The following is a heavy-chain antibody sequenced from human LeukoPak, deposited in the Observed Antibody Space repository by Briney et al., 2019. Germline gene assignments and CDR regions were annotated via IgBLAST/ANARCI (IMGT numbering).Heavy chain of an antibody. CDR3: ARQEYCSGGSCYTWFDP. D-gene: IGHD2-15*01. J-gene: IGHJ5*02. CDR2: IYPADSDI. Sequence: GESLKISCKGSGYIINNYWIGWVRQMPGKGLEWMGIIYPADSDIRYSPSSQGQVTISADKSISTAYLQWSSLKASDTAMYYCARQEYCSGGSCYTWFDPWGQGTLVTVSS. CDR1: GYIINNYW. V-gene: IGHV5-51*01.